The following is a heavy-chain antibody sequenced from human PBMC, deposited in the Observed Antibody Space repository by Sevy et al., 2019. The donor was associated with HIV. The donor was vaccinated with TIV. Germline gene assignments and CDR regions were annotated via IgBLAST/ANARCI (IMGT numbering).Heavy chain of an antibody. CDR1: GFTFSSYG. Sequence: GGSLRLSCAASGFTFSSYGMHWVRHAPGKGLEWVAVIWYDGSNKYYADSVKGRFTISRDNSKNTLYLQMNSLRAEDTAVYYCASDRRAVAGDYYYYMDVWGKGTTVTVSS. D-gene: IGHD6-19*01. CDR3: ASDRRAVAGDYYYYMDV. J-gene: IGHJ6*03. CDR2: IWYDGSNK. V-gene: IGHV3-33*08.